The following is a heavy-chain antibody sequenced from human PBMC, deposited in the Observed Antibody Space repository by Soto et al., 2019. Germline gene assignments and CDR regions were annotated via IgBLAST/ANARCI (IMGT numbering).Heavy chain of an antibody. D-gene: IGHD3-22*01. CDR1: GFTFSSYA. V-gene: IGHV3-23*01. J-gene: IGHJ4*02. CDR2: ISGSGGST. CDR3: AKDAFATYYYDSSGPY. Sequence: GGSLRLSCAASGFTFSSYAMSWVRQAPGKGLEWVSAISGSGGSTYYADSVKGRFTISRDNSKNTLYLQMNSLRAEDTAVYYCAKDAFATYYYDSSGPYWGQGTLVTVSS.